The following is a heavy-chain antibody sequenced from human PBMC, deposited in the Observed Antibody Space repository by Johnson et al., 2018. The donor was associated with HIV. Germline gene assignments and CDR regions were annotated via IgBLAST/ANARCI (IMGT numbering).Heavy chain of an antibody. J-gene: IGHJ3*02. D-gene: IGHD4-17*01. V-gene: IGHV3-74*01. CDR3: ARDLVAFGECTAFDI. CDR2: INSDGSST. Sequence: VQLVESGGGLVQPGGSLRLSCAASGFTFSSYWMHWVRQAPGKGLVWVSRINSDGSSTSYADSVKGRFTISRDNSKNTLYLQMNRLRVEDTALYYCARDLVAFGECTAFDIWGQGTMVTVSS. CDR1: GFTFSSYW.